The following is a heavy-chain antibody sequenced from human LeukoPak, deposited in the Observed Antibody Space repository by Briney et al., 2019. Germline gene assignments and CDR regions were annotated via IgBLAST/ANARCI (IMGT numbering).Heavy chain of an antibody. V-gene: IGHV2-70*11. Sequence: SGPALVKPTQTLTLTCTFSGFSLSTRGMCVSWLRQPPGKALGWLARIDWDDDKYYSTSLKTSLTISKDTSKNQVVLTMTNMDPVDTATYYCARSPGTTVTTFDYWGQGTLVTVSS. CDR2: IDWDDDK. J-gene: IGHJ4*02. CDR3: ARSPGTTVTTFDY. D-gene: IGHD4-17*01. CDR1: GFSLSTRGMC.